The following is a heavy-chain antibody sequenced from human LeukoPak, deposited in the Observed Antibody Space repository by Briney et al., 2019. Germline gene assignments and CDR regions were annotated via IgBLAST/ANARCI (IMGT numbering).Heavy chain of an antibody. CDR2: ISGSGGST. V-gene: IGHV3-23*01. CDR3: AKTRCTDDTCYYRVWYFDY. Sequence: GGSLRLSCAASGFTFSNYAMTWVRQAPGKGLEWVSGISGSGGSTYYADSVKGRLIICRDNSKNTLYLHMNSLTAEDPGMYYCAKTRCTDDTCYYRVWYFDYWGQGTLVTVSS. D-gene: IGHD2-8*01. J-gene: IGHJ4*02. CDR1: GFTFSNYA.